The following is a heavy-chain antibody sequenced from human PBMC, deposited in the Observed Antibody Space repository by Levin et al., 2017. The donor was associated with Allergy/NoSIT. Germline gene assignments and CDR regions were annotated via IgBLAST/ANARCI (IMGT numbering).Heavy chain of an antibody. CDR1: GFTVSSNY. Sequence: GGSLRLSCAASGFTVSSNYMSWVRQAPGKGLEWVSVIYSGGSTYYADSVKGRFTISRDNSKNTLYLQMNSLRAEDTAVYYCARSTPRFTLTTCSGGSCYSALDYWGQGTLVTVSS. V-gene: IGHV3-53*01. CDR3: ARSTPRFTLTTCSGGSCYSALDY. D-gene: IGHD2-15*01. CDR2: IYSGGST. J-gene: IGHJ4*02.